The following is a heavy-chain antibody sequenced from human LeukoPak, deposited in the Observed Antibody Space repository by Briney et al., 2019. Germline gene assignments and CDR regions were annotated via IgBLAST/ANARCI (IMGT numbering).Heavy chain of an antibody. Sequence: PGGSLRLSCSASGFTFSSYAMHWVRQAPGKGLEYVSAISSNGGSTYYADSVKGRFTISRDNSKNTLYLQMSSLRAEDTAVYYCVKSLLKWLLPAYNWFDPWGQGTLVTVSS. CDR3: VKSLLKWLLPAYNWFDP. CDR1: GFTFSSYA. V-gene: IGHV3-64D*09. J-gene: IGHJ5*02. CDR2: ISSNGGST. D-gene: IGHD3-3*01.